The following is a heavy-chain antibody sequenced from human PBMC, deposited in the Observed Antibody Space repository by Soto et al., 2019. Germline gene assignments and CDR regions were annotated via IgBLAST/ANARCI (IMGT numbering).Heavy chain of an antibody. CDR3: ARSFFGVGYGDSGLPIDS. CDR1: GFSLSNARMG. D-gene: IGHD4-17*01. V-gene: IGHV2-26*01. CDR2: IFSNDEK. Sequence: QVTLKESGPVLVKPTETLTLTCTVSGFSLSNARMGVSWIRQPAGKALEWLEHIFSNDEKSYSTSLNSRLTISTDNSNSQVVLTMTNMDPVDTATYYCARSFFGVGYGDSGLPIDSWGQGTLVTVSS. J-gene: IGHJ4*02.